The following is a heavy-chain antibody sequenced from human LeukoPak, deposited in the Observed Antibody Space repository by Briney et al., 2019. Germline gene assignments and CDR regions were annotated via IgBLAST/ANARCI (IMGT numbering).Heavy chain of an antibody. D-gene: IGHD2-21*02. Sequence: GGSLRLSCVASGFTFRSYGMHWVRQAPGKGLKWVTFTSYDGSNKYYADSVKGRFTISRDNSKNMLYLQMNRLRVEDTAVYYCARARMVMTAIRIWGLDSWGQGTLVTVSS. CDR2: TSYDGSNK. V-gene: IGHV3-30*19. J-gene: IGHJ4*02. CDR3: ARARMVMTAIRIWGLDS. CDR1: GFTFRSYG.